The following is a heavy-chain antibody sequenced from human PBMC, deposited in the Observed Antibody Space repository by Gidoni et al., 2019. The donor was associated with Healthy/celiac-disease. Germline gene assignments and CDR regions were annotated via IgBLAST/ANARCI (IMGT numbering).Heavy chain of an antibody. CDR3: ARGSSSFPPHWFDP. V-gene: IGHV4-39*07. J-gene: IGHJ5*02. Sequence: QLQLQESGPGLVKPSETLSLTCTVSGGSISSSSYYWGWIRQPPGKGLEWIGSIYYSGSTYYNPSLKSRVTISVDTSKNQFSLKLSSVTAADTAVYYCARGSSSFPPHWFDPWGQGTLVTVSS. D-gene: IGHD6-13*01. CDR2: IYYSGST. CDR1: GGSISSSSYY.